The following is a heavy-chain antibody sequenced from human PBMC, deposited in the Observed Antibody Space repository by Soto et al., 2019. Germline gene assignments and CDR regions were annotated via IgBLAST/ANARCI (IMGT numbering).Heavy chain of an antibody. CDR2: IIPNLGIA. CDR3: ASSLWCGELTNNWFDP. D-gene: IGHD3-10*01. V-gene: IGHV1-69*02. Sequence: VQLVQSGAEVKKPGSSVKVSCKASGGTFSSYTIIWVRQAPGQGLEWMGRIIPNLGIANYTQKFQCRVTITADKSTSTAYMEMSSLISEDTAVYYCASSLWCGELTNNWFDPWGQGTLVTVSS. CDR1: GGTFSSYT. J-gene: IGHJ5*02.